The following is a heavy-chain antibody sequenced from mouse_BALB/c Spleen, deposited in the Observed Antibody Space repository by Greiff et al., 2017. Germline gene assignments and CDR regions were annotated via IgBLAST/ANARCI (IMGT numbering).Heavy chain of an antibody. J-gene: IGHJ4*01. D-gene: IGHD1-3*01. Sequence: QVQLKQSGPELVKPGASVKISCKASGYAFSSSWMNWVKQRPGQGLEWIGRIYPGDGDTNYNGKFKGKATLTADKSSSTAYMQLSSLTSVDSAVYFCARKLMDYWGQGTSVTVSS. CDR3: ARKLMDY. CDR1: GYAFSSSW. CDR2: IYPGDGDT. V-gene: IGHV1-82*01.